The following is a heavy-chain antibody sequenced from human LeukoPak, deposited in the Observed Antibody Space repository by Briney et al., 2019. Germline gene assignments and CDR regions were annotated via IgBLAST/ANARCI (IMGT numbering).Heavy chain of an antibody. J-gene: IGHJ4*02. CDR3: ARDPLVYM. CDR1: GFTFSSYS. D-gene: IGHD2-2*02. Sequence: GGSLRLSCAASGFTFSSYSMNWDRQAPGKGLEWVSYISSSSSTIYYADSVKGRFTISRDNAKNTVYLQMNSLRAEDTAVYYCARDPLVYMWGQGSLVTVSS. CDR2: ISSSSSTI. V-gene: IGHV3-48*04.